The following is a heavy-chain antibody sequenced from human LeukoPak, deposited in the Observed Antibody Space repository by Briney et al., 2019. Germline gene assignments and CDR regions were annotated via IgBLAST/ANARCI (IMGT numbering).Heavy chain of an antibody. CDR3: ARDREYSSGWNSDY. Sequence: GGSLRLSCAASGFTFSSYSMNWVRQAPGKGREWVSSISSSSSYIYYADSVKGRFTISRDNAKNSLYLQMNSLRAEDTAVYYCARDREYSSGWNSDYWGQGTLVTVSS. V-gene: IGHV3-21*01. J-gene: IGHJ4*02. CDR1: GFTFSSYS. CDR2: ISSSSSYI. D-gene: IGHD6-19*01.